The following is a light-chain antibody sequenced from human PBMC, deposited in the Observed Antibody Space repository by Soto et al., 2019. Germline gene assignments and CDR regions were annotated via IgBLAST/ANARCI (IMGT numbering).Light chain of an antibody. J-gene: IGLJ2*01. CDR3: SSYTSSSAYVI. CDR1: RSDVGGYNY. V-gene: IGLV2-14*01. Sequence: QSALTQPASVYVDPGQSITISCTGTRSDVGGYNYVSWYQQHTGKAPKLMIYDVNNRPSGVSNRFSGSKSGNTASLTISGLKAEDEADYYFSSYTSSSAYVIFGGGTKLTVL. CDR2: DVN.